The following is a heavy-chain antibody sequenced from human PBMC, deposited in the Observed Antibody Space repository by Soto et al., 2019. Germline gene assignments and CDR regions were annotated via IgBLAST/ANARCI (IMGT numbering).Heavy chain of an antibody. CDR2: IYHSGST. CDR1: GGSISSSNW. V-gene: IGHV4-4*02. Sequence: QVQLQESGPGLVKPSGTLSLTCAVSGGSISSSNWWSWVRQPPGKGLEWIGEIYHSGSTNYNPSLNSRVTISVDKSKSQFSLKLSSVTAADTAVYYCATEMSEVRIAARQFDYWGQGTLVTVSS. D-gene: IGHD6-6*01. J-gene: IGHJ4*02. CDR3: ATEMSEVRIAARQFDY.